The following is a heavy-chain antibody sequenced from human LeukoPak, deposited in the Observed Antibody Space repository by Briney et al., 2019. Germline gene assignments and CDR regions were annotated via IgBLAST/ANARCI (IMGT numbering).Heavy chain of an antibody. CDR2: INTNSGAT. CDR1: GYTFTGCY. Sequence: ASVKVCCKASGYTFTGCYVHWVRQAPGQGLGWMGWINTNSGATNYAREFQGRVTMTRDTSISTAYMELNSLRSDDTALYYCTKPQPGAFEVWGQGTMVTVSS. CDR3: TKPQPGAFEV. V-gene: IGHV1-2*02. D-gene: IGHD2-2*01. J-gene: IGHJ3*01.